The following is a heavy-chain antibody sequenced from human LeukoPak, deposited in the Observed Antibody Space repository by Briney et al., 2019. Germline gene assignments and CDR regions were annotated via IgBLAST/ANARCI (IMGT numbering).Heavy chain of an antibody. Sequence: PGGSLRLSCAASGFTFSGYWMTWVRQAPGKGLEWVANIRGDGSERFYVGYLKGRFTISRDNAKNSLYLQMNSLRVDDTAVYYCVREGPPQGRPWSGWYPFDFWGQGILVTVSS. V-gene: IGHV3-7*01. J-gene: IGHJ4*02. D-gene: IGHD3-3*01. CDR1: GFTFSGYW. CDR3: VREGPPQGRPWSGWYPFDF. CDR2: IRGDGSER.